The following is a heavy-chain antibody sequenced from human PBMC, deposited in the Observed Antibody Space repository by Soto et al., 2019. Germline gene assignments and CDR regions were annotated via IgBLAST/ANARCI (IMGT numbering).Heavy chain of an antibody. Sequence: EVQLLESGGGLVQPGGSLRLSCAASEFTFSVFGMTWVRQAPGKGLEWVSALSGSGTNTYYADSVKGRFTISRDNLNNVLYLQMNSLRADDTAVYHCEKGENYDFLSGYHDALDMWGQGTMVTVAS. CDR2: LSGSGTNT. CDR1: EFTFSVFG. V-gene: IGHV3-23*01. D-gene: IGHD3-3*01. CDR3: EKGENYDFLSGYHDALDM. J-gene: IGHJ3*02.